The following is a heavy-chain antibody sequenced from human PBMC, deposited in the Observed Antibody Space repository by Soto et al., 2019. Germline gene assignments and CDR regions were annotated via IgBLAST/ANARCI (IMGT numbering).Heavy chain of an antibody. CDR3: ARDLGGIAARPQGYYYGMDV. Sequence: QVQLVESGGGVVQPGRSLRLSCAASGFTFSSYGMHWVRQAPGKGLEWVAVIWYDGSNKYYADSVKGRFTISRDNSKNTLYLQMNSLRAEVTAVYYCARDLGGIAARPQGYYYGMDVWGQGTTVTVS. D-gene: IGHD6-6*01. J-gene: IGHJ6*02. CDR2: IWYDGSNK. V-gene: IGHV3-33*01. CDR1: GFTFSSYG.